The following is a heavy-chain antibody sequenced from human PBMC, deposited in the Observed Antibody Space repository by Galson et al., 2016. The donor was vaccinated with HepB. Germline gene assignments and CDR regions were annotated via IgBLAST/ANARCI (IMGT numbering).Heavy chain of an antibody. CDR1: GFTFSSYG. J-gene: IGHJ4*02. Sequence: SLRLSCAASGFTFSSYGMHWVRQAPGKGLEYVSGISNNGGAEYHADSVKGRFTISRDNSKNTVDLHMSSLRPEDTAVYYCVRAWSGSSPDYWGQGTQVTVSS. D-gene: IGHD1-26*01. CDR3: VRAWSGSSPDY. CDR2: ISNNGGAE. V-gene: IGHV3-64D*09.